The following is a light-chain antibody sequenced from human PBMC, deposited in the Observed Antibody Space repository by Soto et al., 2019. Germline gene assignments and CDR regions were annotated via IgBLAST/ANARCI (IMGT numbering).Light chain of an antibody. J-gene: IGLJ2*01. CDR3: CSYVGSYSLV. Sequence: QSVLTQPRSVSGSPGQSVTISFTGTSSDVGNYIYVSWYQQHPGKAPKLMIYDVSKRPSGVPDRFSGSKSGNTASLTISGLQAEDEADYYCCSYVGSYSLVFGGGTKVTVL. V-gene: IGLV2-11*01. CDR1: SSDVGNYIY. CDR2: DVS.